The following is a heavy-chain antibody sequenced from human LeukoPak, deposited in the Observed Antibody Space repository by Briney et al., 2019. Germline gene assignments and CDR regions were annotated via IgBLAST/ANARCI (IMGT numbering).Heavy chain of an antibody. CDR3: ARMVGEDYVWGSYPNWFDP. D-gene: IGHD3-16*02. V-gene: IGHV4-59*01. CDR2: IYYSGST. J-gene: IGHJ5*02. Sequence: SETLSLTCTVSGGSISSYYWSWIRQPPGKGLEWIGYIYYSGSTNYNPSLKSRVTISVDTSKNQFSLKLSSVTAADTAVYYCARMVGEDYVWGSYPNWFDPWGQGTLVTVSS. CDR1: GGSISSYY.